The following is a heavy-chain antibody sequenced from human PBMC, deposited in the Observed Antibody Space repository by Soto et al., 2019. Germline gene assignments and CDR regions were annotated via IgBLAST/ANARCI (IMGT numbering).Heavy chain of an antibody. CDR2: IKSKAAGGAI. CDR3: TSDGAFGGVVVAFHL. CDR1: GFSFSEAW. Sequence: EVQMVESGGGLVKPGGSLRLSCAVSGFSFSEAWMNWVRQAPGKGLEWVGRIKSKAAGGAIDYAAPVKGRFTISRDDSQDTLYLQINGLKTEATAVYYCTSDGAFGGVVVAFHLWGLGTLLTVSS. V-gene: IGHV3-15*07. J-gene: IGHJ3*01. D-gene: IGHD3-10*01.